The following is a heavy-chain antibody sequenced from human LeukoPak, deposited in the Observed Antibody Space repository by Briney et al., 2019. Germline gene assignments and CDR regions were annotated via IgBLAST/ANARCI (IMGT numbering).Heavy chain of an antibody. CDR2: ISNNGGST. D-gene: IGHD6-19*01. CDR3: ARDFGDYSSGLQNYYGMDV. V-gene: IGHV3-64*01. J-gene: IGHJ6*02. Sequence: PRGSLRLSCAASGFTFSSYAMHWVRQAPGKGLEYVSAISNNGGSTYYANSVKGRFTISRDNSKNTLYLQMNSLRAEDTAVYYCARDFGDYSSGLQNYYGMDVWGQGTTVTVSS. CDR1: GFTFSSYA.